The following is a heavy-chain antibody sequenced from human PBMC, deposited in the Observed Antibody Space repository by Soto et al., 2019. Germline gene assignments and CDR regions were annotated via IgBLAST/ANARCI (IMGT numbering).Heavy chain of an antibody. Sequence: QVQLVQSGAEVKKPGSSVKVSCKASGGTFSSYPINWMRQAPGQGLEWMGGVIPIFGTTNYAQKFQGRVTITADESTTTAYMEMSSLRSDDTAVYYCARDSSTSPYYYGMDVWGQGTTVTVSS. CDR2: VIPIFGTT. V-gene: IGHV1-69*01. D-gene: IGHD4-17*01. CDR3: ARDSSTSPYYYGMDV. CDR1: GGTFSSYP. J-gene: IGHJ6*02.